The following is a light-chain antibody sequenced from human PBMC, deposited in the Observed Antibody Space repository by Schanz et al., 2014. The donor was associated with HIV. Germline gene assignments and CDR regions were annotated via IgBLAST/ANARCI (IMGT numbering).Light chain of an antibody. V-gene: IGLV1-51*01. CDR2: ADY. CDR1: ALNVGHNF. Sequence: QSLLTQPPSVSAAPGQRVTISCSGGALNVGHNFVSWYQQFPGTAPKLLIFADYQRPSEIPDRISGSKTGTSATLAISGLQAEDEGDYYCCSYSRVGTPHYVFGTGTKLTVL. J-gene: IGLJ1*01. CDR3: CSYSRVGTPHYV.